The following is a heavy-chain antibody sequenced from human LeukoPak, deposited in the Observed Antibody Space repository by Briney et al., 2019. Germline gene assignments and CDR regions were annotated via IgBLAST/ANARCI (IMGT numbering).Heavy chain of an antibody. D-gene: IGHD1-7*01. CDR2: ISAYNGNT. J-gene: IGHJ6*03. CDR1: GYTFTSYG. V-gene: IGHV1-18*01. CDR3: ARVRRSSTGNTRAEYYYYYSYMDV. Sequence: ASVKVSCKASGYTFTSYGISWVRQAPGQGLEWMGWISAYNGNTNYAQKLQDRVTMNTDTSTSTAYMELRSLRFYDTGVSYCARVRRSSTGNTRAEYYYYYSYMDVWGKGTTVTVS.